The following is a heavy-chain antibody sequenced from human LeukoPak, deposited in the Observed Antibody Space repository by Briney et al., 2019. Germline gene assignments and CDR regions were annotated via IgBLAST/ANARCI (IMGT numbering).Heavy chain of an antibody. CDR1: GYTFAGYY. CDR3: ASGSGSSY. V-gene: IGHV1-2*02. CDR2: INTNSGGT. J-gene: IGHJ4*02. D-gene: IGHD3-22*01. Sequence: ASVKVSCKASGYTFAGYYLHWVRQAPGQGFELMGWINTNSGGTNCAEKFQDRVTMTRDTSISTAYIEMTGLTSDDTAVYYCASGSGSSYWGQGTLVTVSS.